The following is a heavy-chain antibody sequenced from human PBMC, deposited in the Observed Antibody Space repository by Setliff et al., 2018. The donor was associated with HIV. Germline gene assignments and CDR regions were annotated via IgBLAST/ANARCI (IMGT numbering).Heavy chain of an antibody. CDR3: ARLTTTYYYDSSAYYHPV. CDR2: IYYTEGT. CDR1: GGSINNNNYY. J-gene: IGHJ4*02. D-gene: IGHD3-22*01. Sequence: SETLSLTCTVSGGSINNNNYYWGWIRQPPGKGLEWIGSIYYTEGTYSNPSLTSRLSISLDTSKNQFSLNLHSVTAADTAVYYCARLTTTYYYDSSAYYHPVWGQGTLVTVSS. V-gene: IGHV4-39*01.